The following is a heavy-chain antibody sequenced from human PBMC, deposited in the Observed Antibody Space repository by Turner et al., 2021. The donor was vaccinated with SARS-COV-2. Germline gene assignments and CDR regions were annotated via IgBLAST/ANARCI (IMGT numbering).Heavy chain of an antibody. J-gene: IGHJ4*02. Sequence: QLQLQESGPGLVKPSETLSLSCTVSGGSVSSSAYYWGWIRQPPGKGLEWIGSIFYSGTTYYNPSLKSRVIISVDKSKNQFSLNLTSVTAADTALYYCARLEWLRSPFDYWGQGTLVTVSS. D-gene: IGHD5-12*01. CDR2: IFYSGTT. CDR3: ARLEWLRSPFDY. CDR1: GGSVSSSAYY. V-gene: IGHV4-39*01.